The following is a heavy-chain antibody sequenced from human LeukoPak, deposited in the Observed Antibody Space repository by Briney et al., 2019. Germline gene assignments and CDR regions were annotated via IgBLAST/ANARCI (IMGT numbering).Heavy chain of an antibody. D-gene: IGHD6-19*01. CDR2: INSDGSST. V-gene: IGHV3-74*01. Sequence: GGSLRLSCAASGFTFSSYRMHWVRQVPGKGLVWVSRINSDGSSTSYADSVKGRFTISTDNAKNTLYLQMNSLRAEDTAVYYCARAASNIVVAGDWYFDLWGRGTLVTVSP. J-gene: IGHJ2*01. CDR1: GFTFSSYR. CDR3: ARAASNIVVAGDWYFDL.